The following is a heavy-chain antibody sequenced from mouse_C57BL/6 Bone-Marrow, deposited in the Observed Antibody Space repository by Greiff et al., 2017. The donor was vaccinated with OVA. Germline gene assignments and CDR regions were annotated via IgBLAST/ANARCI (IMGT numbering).Heavy chain of an antibody. D-gene: IGHD2-2*01. CDR2: IDPANGNT. V-gene: IGHV14-3*01. J-gene: IGHJ4*01. CDR1: GFNIKNTY. Sequence: EVQRVESVAELVRPGASVKLSCTASGFNIKNTYMHWVKQRPEQGLEWIGRIDPANGNTKYAPKFQGKATITADTSSNTAYLQLSSLTSEDTAIYYCARYPYGFYYAMDYWGQGTSVTVSS. CDR3: ARYPYGFYYAMDY.